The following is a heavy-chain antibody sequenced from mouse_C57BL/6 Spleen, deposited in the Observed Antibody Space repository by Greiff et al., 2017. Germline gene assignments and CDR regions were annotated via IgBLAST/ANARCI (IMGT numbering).Heavy chain of an antibody. V-gene: IGHV1-59*01. D-gene: IGHD1-1*01. CDR2: IDPSDSYT. J-gene: IGHJ4*01. CDR3: ARVTITTVVATDYAMDY. CDR1: GYTFTSYW. Sequence: QVQLQQPGAELVRPGTSVKLSCKASGYTFTSYWMHWVKQRPGQGLEWIGVIDPSDSYTNYNQKFKGKATLTVDTSSSTAYMQLSSLTSEDSAVYYCARVTITTVVATDYAMDYWGQGTSVTVSS.